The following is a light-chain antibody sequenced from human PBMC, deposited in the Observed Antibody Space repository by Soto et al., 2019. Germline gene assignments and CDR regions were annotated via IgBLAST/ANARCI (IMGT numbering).Light chain of an antibody. CDR2: EVT. J-gene: IGLJ1*01. V-gene: IGLV2-14*01. CDR3: TSYTINTALV. CDR1: SSDVGGYNY. Sequence: QSVLTQPASVSGSPGQSITISCTGTSSDVGGYNYVSWYQQHPGKAPKLIIYEVTNRPSGVSDRFSGSKSGNTASLTISRLQAEDEADYHCTSYTINTALVFGTGTKVTVL.